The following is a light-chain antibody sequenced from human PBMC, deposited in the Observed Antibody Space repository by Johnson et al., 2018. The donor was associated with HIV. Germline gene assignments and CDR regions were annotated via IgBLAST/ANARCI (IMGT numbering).Light chain of an antibody. CDR1: SSNIGNNY. J-gene: IGLJ1*01. V-gene: IGLV1-51*02. Sequence: QSVLTQPHSVSAAPGQKVTISCSGSSSNIGNNYVSWYQQLPGTAPKLLIYENNKRPSGIPDRFSGSKSGTSATLGITGLQTGDEADYYCGTWDSSLSVLYVFGTGTKVTCL. CDR2: ENN. CDR3: GTWDSSLSVLYV.